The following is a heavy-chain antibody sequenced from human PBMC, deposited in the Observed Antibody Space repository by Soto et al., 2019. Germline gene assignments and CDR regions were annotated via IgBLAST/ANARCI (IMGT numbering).Heavy chain of an antibody. Sequence: SVKVSCKASGGTFSSYAISWVRQAPGQGLEWMGGIIPIFGTANYAQKFQGRVTITADESTSTAYMELSSLRSEDTAVYYCARWNYDFWSGLYYYYGMDVWGQGTTVTVSS. CDR1: GGTFSSYA. D-gene: IGHD3-3*01. V-gene: IGHV1-69*13. CDR3: ARWNYDFWSGLYYYYGMDV. J-gene: IGHJ6*02. CDR2: IIPIFGTA.